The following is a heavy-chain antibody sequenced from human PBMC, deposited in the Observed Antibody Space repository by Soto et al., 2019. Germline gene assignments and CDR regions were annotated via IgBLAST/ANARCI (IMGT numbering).Heavy chain of an antibody. CDR2: IYYSGST. CDR3: ARDGTYYDFWSGYSSTDAFDI. J-gene: IGHJ3*02. V-gene: IGHV4-31*03. Sequence: SETLSLTCTVSGGSISSGGYYWSWIRQHPGKGLEWIGYIYYSGSTYYNPSLKSRVTISVDTSKNQFSLKRSSVTAADTAVYYCARDGTYYDFWSGYSSTDAFDIWGQGTMVTVSS. CDR1: GGSISSGGYY. D-gene: IGHD3-3*01.